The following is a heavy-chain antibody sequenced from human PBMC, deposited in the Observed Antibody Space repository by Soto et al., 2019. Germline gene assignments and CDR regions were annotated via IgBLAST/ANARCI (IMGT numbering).Heavy chain of an antibody. Sequence: PGGSLRLSCAASGFTLTKFAMHWVRQAPGEGLDWVAVMSYDGNKKSYGDSVKGRFTISRDNSRNILYLQMNSLRAEDTAMYYCAKAGDSSSFDDWGQGTLVTVSS. V-gene: IGHV3-30*18. J-gene: IGHJ4*02. D-gene: IGHD6-6*01. CDR1: GFTLTKFA. CDR3: AKAGDSSSFDD. CDR2: MSYDGNKK.